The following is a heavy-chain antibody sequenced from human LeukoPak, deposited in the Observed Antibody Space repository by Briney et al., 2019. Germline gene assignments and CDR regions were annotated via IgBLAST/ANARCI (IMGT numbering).Heavy chain of an antibody. CDR2: INPNSGGT. CDR3: ARSGLGGYDSFDP. CDR1: GYTFTGYY. J-gene: IGHJ5*02. D-gene: IGHD5-12*01. Sequence: ASVKVSCKASGYTFTGYYMHWVRQAPGQGLEWMGWINPNSGGTNYAQKFQGRVTMTRDTSISTAYMELSRLRSDDTAVHYCARSGLGGYDSFDPWGQGTLVTVSS. V-gene: IGHV1-2*02.